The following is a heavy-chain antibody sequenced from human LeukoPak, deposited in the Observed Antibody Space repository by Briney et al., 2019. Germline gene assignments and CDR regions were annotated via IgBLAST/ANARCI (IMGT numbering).Heavy chain of an antibody. J-gene: IGHJ6*02. V-gene: IGHV4-30-4*08. D-gene: IGHD3-22*01. CDR2: IYYSGST. CDR3: ARVLWYDSSGYYPPGYYYYGMDV. Sequence: SETLSLTCTVSGGSISSGDYYWSWIRQPPGKGLEWIGYIYYSGSTYYNPSLKSRVTISVDTSKNQFSLKLSSVTAADTAVYYCARVLWYDSSGYYPPGYYYYGMDVWGQGTTVTVS. CDR1: GGSISSGDYY.